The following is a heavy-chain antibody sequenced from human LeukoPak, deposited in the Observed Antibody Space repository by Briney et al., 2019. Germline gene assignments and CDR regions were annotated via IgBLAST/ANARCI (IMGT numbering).Heavy chain of an antibody. Sequence: GGSLRLSCAASGFTFGSIAMTWARQAPGKGLEWVSTVRSNGDTIYNADYVKGRFTISRDNYKNTVYLEMKSLRVEDTAIYYCAKGQELDDGVFESWGQGTLVTVSS. J-gene: IGHJ4*02. CDR2: VRSNGDTI. CDR3: AKGQELDDGVFES. D-gene: IGHD1-1*01. CDR1: GFTFGSIA. V-gene: IGHV3-23*01.